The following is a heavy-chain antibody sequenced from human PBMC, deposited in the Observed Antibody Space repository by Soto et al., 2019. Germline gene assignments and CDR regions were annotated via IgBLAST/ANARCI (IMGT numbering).Heavy chain of an antibody. CDR2: ISGSGGST. CDR3: AKGREVSGWYTRNRSPHPDFDY. J-gene: IGHJ4*02. V-gene: IGHV3-23*01. D-gene: IGHD6-19*01. CDR1: GFTFSSYA. Sequence: GGSLRLSCAASGFTFSSYAMSWVRQAPGKGLEWVSAISGSGGSTYYADSVKGRFTISRDNSKNTLYLQMNSLRAEDTAVYYCAKGREVSGWYTRNRSPHPDFDYWGQGTLVTVSS.